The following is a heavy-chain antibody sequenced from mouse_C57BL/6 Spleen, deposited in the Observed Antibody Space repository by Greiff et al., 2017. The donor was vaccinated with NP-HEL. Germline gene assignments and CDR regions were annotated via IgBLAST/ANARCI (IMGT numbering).Heavy chain of an antibody. J-gene: IGHJ4*01. D-gene: IGHD1-1*01. V-gene: IGHV2-2*01. CDR2: IWSGGST. Sequence: VQLQQSGPGLVQPSQRLSITCTVSGFSLTSYGVHWVRQSPGKGLEWLGVIWSGGSTDYNAAFISRLSISKDNSKSQVFFKMNSLQADDTAIYYCASITTVVATGAMDYWGQGTSVTVSS. CDR1: GFSLTSYG. CDR3: ASITTVVATGAMDY.